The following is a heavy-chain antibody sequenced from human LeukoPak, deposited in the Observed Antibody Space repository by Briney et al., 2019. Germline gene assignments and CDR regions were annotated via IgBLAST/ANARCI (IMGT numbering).Heavy chain of an antibody. J-gene: IGHJ4*02. CDR3: ARHGPYNIVVVPAARGYFDY. CDR1: GGSISSGSYY. V-gene: IGHV4-61*02. D-gene: IGHD2-2*01. CDR2: IYTSGST. Sequence: PSETLSLTCTVSGGSISSGSYYWSWIRQPAGKGLEWIGRIYTSGSTNYNPSLKSRVTISVDTSKNQFSLKLSSVTAADTAVYYCARHGPYNIVVVPAARGYFDYWGQGTLVTVSS.